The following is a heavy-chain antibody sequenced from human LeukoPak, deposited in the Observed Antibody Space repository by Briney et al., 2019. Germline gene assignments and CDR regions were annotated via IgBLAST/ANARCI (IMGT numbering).Heavy chain of an antibody. CDR2: ISYDGSNK. CDR1: GFTFSSYA. J-gene: IGHJ4*02. Sequence: GGSLRLSCAASGFTFSSYAMHWVRQAPGKGLEWVAVISYDGSNKYYADSVKGRSTISRDNSKNTLYLQMNSLRAEDTAAYYCARRRDYFDYWGQGTLVTVSS. V-gene: IGHV3-30-3*01. CDR3: ARRRDYFDY.